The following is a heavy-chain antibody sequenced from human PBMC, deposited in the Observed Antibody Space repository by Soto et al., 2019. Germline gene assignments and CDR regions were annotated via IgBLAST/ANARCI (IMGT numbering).Heavy chain of an antibody. V-gene: IGHV1-69*08. CDR3: AGDHDSHYNDSHASSYP. D-gene: IGHD4-4*01. CDR1: AGTFSTYT. CDR2: IIPIIGII. Sequence: QVQLVQSGAEVKKPGSSVKVSCKASAGTFSTYTITWVRQAPGQGLEWMGRIIPIIGIINYAQKFQVRVTISADKFTGTAYMELTGLRSDDTAVYYCAGDHDSHYNDSHASSYPWGQGTLVTVSS. J-gene: IGHJ5*02.